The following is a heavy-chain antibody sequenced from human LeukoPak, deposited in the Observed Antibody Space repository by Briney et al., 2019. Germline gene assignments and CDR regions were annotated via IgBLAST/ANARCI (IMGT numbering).Heavy chain of an antibody. CDR1: GYTFTVYY. D-gene: IGHD2-8*01. CDR2: INPNSGGT. J-gene: IGHJ5*02. CDR3: ARVSRYCTNGVCSWFDP. Sequence: ASVKVSCKASGYTFTVYYMHWVRQAPGQGLEWMGWINPNSGGTNYAQKFQGRVTMTRDTSISTAYMELSRLRSDDTAVYYCARVSRYCTNGVCSWFDPWGQGTLVTVSS. V-gene: IGHV1-2*02.